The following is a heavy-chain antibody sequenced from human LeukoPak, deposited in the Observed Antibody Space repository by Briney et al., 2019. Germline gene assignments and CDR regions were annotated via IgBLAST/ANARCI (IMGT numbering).Heavy chain of an antibody. D-gene: IGHD2-2*02. V-gene: IGHV3-30-3*01. CDR3: ARAGCSSTSCHKTFDY. CDR2: ISYDGSNK. CDR1: GFTFSSYA. Sequence: PGGSLRLSCAASGFTFSSYAMHWVRQAPGKGLEWVAVISYDGSNKYYADSVKGRFTISRDNSKNTLYLQMNSLRAEDTAVYYCARAGCSSTSCHKTFDYWGQGTLVTVSS. J-gene: IGHJ4*02.